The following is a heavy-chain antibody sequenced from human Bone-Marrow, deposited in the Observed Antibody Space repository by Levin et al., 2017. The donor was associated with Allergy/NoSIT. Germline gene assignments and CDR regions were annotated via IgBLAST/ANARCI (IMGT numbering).Heavy chain of an antibody. CDR2: IFYTGTT. CDR1: GASISSPDYY. D-gene: IGHD3-16*01. CDR3: VRGAYFIDSDRRLDY. V-gene: IGHV4-30-4*01. Sequence: SETLSLTCSVSGASISSPDYYWTWVRQPPGKGLEWIGYIFYTGTTRYNPSLKNRVTISVDTSKSQFSLKLNSVTAADTAVDYCVRGAYFIDSDRRLDYWGQGTLVTVSS. J-gene: IGHJ4*02.